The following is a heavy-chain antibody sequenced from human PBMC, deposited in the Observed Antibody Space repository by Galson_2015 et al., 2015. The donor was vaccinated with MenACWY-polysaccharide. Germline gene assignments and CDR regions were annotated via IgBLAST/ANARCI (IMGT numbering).Heavy chain of an antibody. CDR3: AKDRPLRGLTVFYYGMDA. CDR1: GFTFSDYA. V-gene: IGHV3-30*18. D-gene: IGHD3-10*01. Sequence: SLRLSCAVSGFTFSDYAIHWVRQAPGKGLEWLAVISYDGSNKYYSDSVRGWFTISRDNSNDMVYLHMNSLRGEDTAVYFCAKDRPLRGLTVFYYGMDAWGRGTAVTVSS. J-gene: IGHJ6*02. CDR2: ISYDGSNK.